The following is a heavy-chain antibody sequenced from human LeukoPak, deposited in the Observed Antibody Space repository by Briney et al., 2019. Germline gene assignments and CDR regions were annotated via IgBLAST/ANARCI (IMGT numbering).Heavy chain of an antibody. Sequence: ASVKVSCKVSGYTLTELSMHWVRQAPGKGLEWMGGFDPEDGETIYAQKFQGRVTMTEDTSTDTAYMELSSLRSEDTAVYYCAAWNTVMGYYYYGMDVWGQGTTVTVSS. J-gene: IGHJ6*02. CDR2: FDPEDGET. CDR1: GYTLTELS. CDR3: AAWNTVMGYYYYGMDV. V-gene: IGHV1-24*01. D-gene: IGHD4-11*01.